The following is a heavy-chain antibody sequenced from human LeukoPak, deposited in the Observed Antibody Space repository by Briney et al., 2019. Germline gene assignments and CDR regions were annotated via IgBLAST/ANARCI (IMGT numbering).Heavy chain of an antibody. D-gene: IGHD1-26*01. Sequence: GGSLRLSCAASGFTFDDYGMSWVRQAPGKGLEWVCGINWNGGSTGYADSVKGRFTISRDNAKNSLYLQMNSLRAEDTAVYYCARVIAMGATVPSIHDYWGQGTLVTVSS. CDR2: INWNGGST. J-gene: IGHJ4*02. V-gene: IGHV3-20*04. CDR1: GFTFDDYG. CDR3: ARVIAMGATVPSIHDY.